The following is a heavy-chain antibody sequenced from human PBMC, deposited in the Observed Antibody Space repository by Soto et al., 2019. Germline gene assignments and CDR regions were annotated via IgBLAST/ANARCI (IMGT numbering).Heavy chain of an antibody. CDR3: ATDDGVAGAPYY. Sequence: QVQLVQSGAEVKKPGASVKVSCKASGYTFTSYGISWVRQAPGQGLEWMGWISADNGNTTYAQKLQGRATMTTDTSTSTAYTELRRLRSYNTAVYYCATDDGVAGAPYYWGQGTLVTVSS. CDR1: GYTFTSYG. D-gene: IGHD3-3*01. V-gene: IGHV1-18*01. J-gene: IGHJ4*02. CDR2: ISADNGNT.